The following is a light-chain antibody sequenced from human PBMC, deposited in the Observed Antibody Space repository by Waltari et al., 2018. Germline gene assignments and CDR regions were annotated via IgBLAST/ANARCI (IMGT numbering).Light chain of an antibody. Sequence: QSALNQEASVSGTVGQKVTLSCTGTNTNLGTSGVGWYPQISHGPPKSVMFGISLPSGIPDRFSGSKSGTTASLTISGLQPEDEGDYFCSTWDHSLNGRVFGGGTKLTVL. J-gene: IGLJ3*02. CDR1: NTNLGTSG. V-gene: IGLV1-36*01. CDR3: STWDHSLNGRV. CDR2: GI.